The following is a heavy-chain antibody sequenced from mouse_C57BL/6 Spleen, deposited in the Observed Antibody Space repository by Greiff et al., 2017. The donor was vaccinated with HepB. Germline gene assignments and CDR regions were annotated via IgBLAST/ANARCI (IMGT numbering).Heavy chain of an antibody. V-gene: IGHV5-17*01. D-gene: IGHD2-3*01. Sequence: EVKLVESGGGLVKPGGSLKLSCAASGFTFSDYGMHWVRQAPEKGLEWVAYISSGSSTIYYADTVKGRFTISRDNAKNTLFLQMPSLRSEDTAMYYCARAGLLRLYYFDYWGQGTTLTVSS. J-gene: IGHJ2*01. CDR2: ISSGSSTI. CDR1: GFTFSDYG. CDR3: ARAGLLRLYYFDY.